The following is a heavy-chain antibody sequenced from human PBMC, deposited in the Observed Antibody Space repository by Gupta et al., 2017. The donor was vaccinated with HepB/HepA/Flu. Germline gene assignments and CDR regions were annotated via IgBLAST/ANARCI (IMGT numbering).Heavy chain of an antibody. J-gene: IGHJ6*02. D-gene: IGHD6-19*01. CDR2: IWYDGSNK. Sequence: QVQLVESGGGVVQPGRSLRLSCAASGFTFRSYGMHWVRQAPGKGLEWVAVIWYDGSNKYYADSVKGRFTISRDNSKNTLYLQMNSLRAEDTAVYYCARDGGFMGSGWFVSSSPGMDVWGQGTTVTVSS. CDR1: GFTFRSYG. V-gene: IGHV3-33*01. CDR3: ARDGGFMGSGWFVSSSPGMDV.